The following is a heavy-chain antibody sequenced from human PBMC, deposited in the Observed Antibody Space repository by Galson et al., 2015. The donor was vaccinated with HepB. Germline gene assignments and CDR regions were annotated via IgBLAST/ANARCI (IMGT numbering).Heavy chain of an antibody. D-gene: IGHD2-2*01. Sequence: QVQLQESGPGLVKPSETLSLTCTVSGGSISSYYWSWIRQPPGKGLEWIGYIYYSGSTNYNPSLKSRVTISVDTSKNQFSLKLSSVTAADTAVYYCARTLPAATIQDAFDIWGQGTMVTVSS. J-gene: IGHJ3*02. CDR2: IYYSGST. CDR3: ARTLPAATIQDAFDI. V-gene: IGHV4-59*08. CDR1: GGSISSYY.